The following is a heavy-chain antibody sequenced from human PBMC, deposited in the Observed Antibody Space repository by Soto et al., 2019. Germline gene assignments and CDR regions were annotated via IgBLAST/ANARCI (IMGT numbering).Heavy chain of an antibody. CDR3: ARGNDNGDYRGLG. J-gene: IGHJ1*01. Sequence: EVQLVESGGGLVQPGRSLRLSCAASGFTFEDYAMHWVRQVPGRGLEWVSTITWNGGAIGYADSVKGRFTISRDNAKNSVYLQMNSLTSEDTAFYYCARGNDNGDYRGLGWGQGTMVTVSS. D-gene: IGHD4-17*01. V-gene: IGHV3-9*01. CDR1: GFTFEDYA. CDR2: ITWNGGAI.